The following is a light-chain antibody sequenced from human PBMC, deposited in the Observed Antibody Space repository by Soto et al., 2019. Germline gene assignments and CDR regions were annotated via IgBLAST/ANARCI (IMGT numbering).Light chain of an antibody. CDR2: VAS. V-gene: IGKV1-39*01. J-gene: IGKJ5*01. CDR3: QQSYGTPIT. CDR1: QNIVRF. Sequence: IHMTDSPATLSASVGYRVTITCLASQNIVRFLHWHQQKPGKAPNLLIYVASSLQSEVPSRFSGSGSGTDFTLTITSLQPEDFATYYCQQSYGTPITFGQGTRLETK.